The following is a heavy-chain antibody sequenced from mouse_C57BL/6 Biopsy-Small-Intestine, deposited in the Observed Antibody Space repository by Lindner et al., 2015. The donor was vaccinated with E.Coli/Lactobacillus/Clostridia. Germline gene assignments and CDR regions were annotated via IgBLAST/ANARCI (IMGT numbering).Heavy chain of an antibody. Sequence: VQLQESGPELVKSGASVKISCEASGYSITSNYVNWVKQSPEKSLEWIGEINPSTAGTTYNEKFRAKATLTMDKSSSTAYMQLKSLTSEDSAVYYCARREVYYFDYWGQGTTLTVSS. CDR2: INPSTAGT. CDR1: GYSITSNY. CDR3: ARREVYYFDY. J-gene: IGHJ2*01. V-gene: IGHV1-42*01.